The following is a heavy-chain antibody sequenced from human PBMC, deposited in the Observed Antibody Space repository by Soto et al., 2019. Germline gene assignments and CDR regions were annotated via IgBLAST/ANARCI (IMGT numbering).Heavy chain of an antibody. V-gene: IGHV1-18*01. Sequence: ASVKVSCKASGYTFTSYGISWVRQAPGQGLEWMGWISAYNGNTNYAQKLQGRVNMTTDKSTSTAYMELWSLRSDDTAVYYCARDGPYDYVWGSYRADAAFDIWGQGTMVTVSS. J-gene: IGHJ3*02. CDR1: GYTFTSYG. CDR3: ARDGPYDYVWGSYRADAAFDI. CDR2: ISAYNGNT. D-gene: IGHD3-16*02.